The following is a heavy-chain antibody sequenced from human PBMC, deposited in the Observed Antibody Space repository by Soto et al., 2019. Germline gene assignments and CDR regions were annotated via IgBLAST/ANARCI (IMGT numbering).Heavy chain of an antibody. CDR3: VRRRYLDY. Sequence: EVQLEESGGGLVQPGRSLRLSCTGSGFTFGDYAMSWFRQAPGKGLEWVGVIRSKAYGGAIEYAASVKGRFTISRDDSKSIAYLQMNSLKTEDTAVYYCVRRRYLDYWGQGTLATVSS. CDR2: IRSKAYGGAI. CDR1: GFTFGDYA. V-gene: IGHV3-49*03. J-gene: IGHJ4*02.